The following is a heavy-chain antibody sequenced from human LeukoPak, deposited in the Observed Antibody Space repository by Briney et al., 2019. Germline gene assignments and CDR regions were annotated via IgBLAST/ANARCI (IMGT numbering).Heavy chain of an antibody. V-gene: IGHV3-7*03. CDR2: IKQVGSEK. CDR1: GFTFSSYW. J-gene: IGHJ6*04. CDR3: ARKAYGLDV. Sequence: PGGSLRLSCAPSGFTFSSYWMSWVRQAPGKGLEWVANIKQVGSEKYYVDSVKGRFTISRDNGKNSLYLQMNSLRAEDTAVYYCARKAYGLDVWGKGTTVTVSS.